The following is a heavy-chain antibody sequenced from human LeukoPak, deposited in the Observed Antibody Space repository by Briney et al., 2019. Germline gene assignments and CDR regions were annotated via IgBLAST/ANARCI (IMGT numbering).Heavy chain of an antibody. J-gene: IGHJ2*01. D-gene: IGHD3-10*01. Sequence: ASVKVSRKVSGYSLTELSMHWVRQAPGKGLEWMGGFDPEQGKTIYAQKFQDRVTLTEDTSRDTVYMDLTSLTYEDTAVYYCATEGRGANYWYFDLWGRGTLVTVSS. CDR1: GYSLTELS. CDR2: FDPEQGKT. V-gene: IGHV1-24*01. CDR3: ATEGRGANYWYFDL.